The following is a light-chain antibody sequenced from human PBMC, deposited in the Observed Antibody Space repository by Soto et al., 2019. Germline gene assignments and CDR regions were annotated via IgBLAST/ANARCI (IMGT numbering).Light chain of an antibody. Sequence: ESVLTQSPGTLSLSPGERATLSCRASQSVSSSYLAWYQQKPGQAPRLLIYGASSRATGIPDRFGGSGSGTDFTLSISRLEPEDFAVDYCQQYGSSPLYTFGPGTRVDIK. V-gene: IGKV3-20*01. CDR2: GAS. CDR1: QSVSSSY. J-gene: IGKJ3*01. CDR3: QQYGSSPLYT.